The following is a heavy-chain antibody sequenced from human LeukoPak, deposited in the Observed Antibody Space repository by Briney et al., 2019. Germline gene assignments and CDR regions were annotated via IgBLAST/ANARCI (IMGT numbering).Heavy chain of an antibody. CDR1: GVAFTVYP. V-gene: IGHV3-30*01. D-gene: IGHD2-21*01. Sequence: PGRSLRLSCAATGVAFTVYPMHWVRQAPGKGLDSVAVISYDGSNKFYSESVKGRFTVSRDNSKNTLFLQMNSLTPEDTAVYYCRLAFVEASGGPIQDSFDIWGQGTKVTVSS. CDR2: ISYDGSNK. CDR3: RLAFVEASGGPIQDSFDI. J-gene: IGHJ3*02.